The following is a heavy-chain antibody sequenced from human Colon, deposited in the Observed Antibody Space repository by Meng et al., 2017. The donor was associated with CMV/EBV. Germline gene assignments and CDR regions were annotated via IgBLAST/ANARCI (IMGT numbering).Heavy chain of an antibody. V-gene: IGHV3-23*01. CDR3: ARDRISMVRGENWFDP. CDR2: IIGSGAKT. D-gene: IGHD3-10*01. Sequence: GGSLRLSCAASGLTFTNHAMNWVRQAPGKGLEWVSSIIGSGAKTFYADSVKGRFTISRDNAKNTLYLQMNSLTVEDTAVYYCARDRISMVRGENWFDPWGQGTLVTVSS. J-gene: IGHJ5*02. CDR1: GLTFTNHA.